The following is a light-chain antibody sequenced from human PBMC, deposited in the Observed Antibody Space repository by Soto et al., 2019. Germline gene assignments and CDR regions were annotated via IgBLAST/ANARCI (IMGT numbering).Light chain of an antibody. CDR3: QQYGSSFT. V-gene: IGKV3-20*01. CDR1: QSVSSSD. CDR2: GAS. J-gene: IGKJ3*01. Sequence: EIVLTQSPGTLSLSPGERATLSCRASQSVSSSDLAWYQQKPRQAPRLLIYGASSRATGIPDMFSGSGSGTDFTLTISRLEPEDFAVYYCQQYGSSFTFGPGTKVDIK.